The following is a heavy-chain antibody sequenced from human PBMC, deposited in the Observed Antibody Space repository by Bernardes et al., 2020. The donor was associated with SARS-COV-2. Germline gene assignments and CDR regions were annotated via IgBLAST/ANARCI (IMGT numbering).Heavy chain of an antibody. D-gene: IGHD2-2*01. CDR2: ISTFNGNT. Sequence: ASVKVSCKASGYNFTSYGINWVRQAPGQGPEWMGWISTFNGNTNYAQNLQGRVIMTTDTSTSTAYMELRSLKSDDTAVYYCARPVGFCSGTNCYEVYSDFYYAMDVWGQGTTVTVSS. CDR3: ARPVGFCSGTNCYEVYSDFYYAMDV. CDR1: GYNFTSYG. V-gene: IGHV1-18*04. J-gene: IGHJ6*02.